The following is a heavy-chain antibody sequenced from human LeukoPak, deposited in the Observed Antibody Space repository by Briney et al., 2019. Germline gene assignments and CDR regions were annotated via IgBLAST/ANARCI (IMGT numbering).Heavy chain of an antibody. CDR1: GGSFSGYY. CDR3: ARQGYCSGGSCYTDNWFDP. V-gene: IGHV4-34*01. Sequence: SETLSLTCAVYGGSFSGYYWSWIRQPPGKGLEWIGEINHSGSTNYNPSLKSRVTISVDTSKNQSSLKLSSVTAADTAVYYCARQGYCSGGSCYTDNWFDPWGQGTLVTVSS. D-gene: IGHD2-15*01. J-gene: IGHJ5*02. CDR2: INHSGST.